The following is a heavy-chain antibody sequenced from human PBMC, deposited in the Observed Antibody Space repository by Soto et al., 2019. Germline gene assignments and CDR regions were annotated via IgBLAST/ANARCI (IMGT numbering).Heavy chain of an antibody. J-gene: IGHJ4*02. V-gene: IGHV4-39*01. CDR3: ARQSPYYDSSGYYYAEHFDY. CDR2: IYYSGST. Sequence: SETLSLTCTVSGGSISSSSYYWGWIRQPPGKGLEWIGSIYYSGSTYYNPSLKSRVTISVDTSKNQFSLKLSSVTAADTAVYYCARQSPYYDSSGYYYAEHFDYWGQGTLVTVS. D-gene: IGHD3-22*01. CDR1: GGSISSSSYY.